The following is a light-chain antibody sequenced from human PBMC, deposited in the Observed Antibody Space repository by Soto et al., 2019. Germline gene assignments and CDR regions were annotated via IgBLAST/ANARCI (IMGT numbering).Light chain of an antibody. J-gene: IGKJ5*01. CDR3: QQYGSSEII. Sequence: ENVLTHSPFTLSLSPGDRATLFCSARQSLTNPYIAWYQQKPGQAPRLLIYDISSRATDIPDRFSGSVSGTDFTLTITRLEPEDFAVFYCQQYGSSEIIFGQGTRLEIK. CDR1: QSLTNPY. CDR2: DIS. V-gene: IGKV3-20*01.